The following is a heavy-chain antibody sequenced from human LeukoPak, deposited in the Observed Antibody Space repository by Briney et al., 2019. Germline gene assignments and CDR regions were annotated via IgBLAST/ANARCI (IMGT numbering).Heavy chain of an antibody. V-gene: IGHV4-39*07. CDR3: ARESPEYYYDSSGYSHYFDY. CDR1: GGSISSSSYY. Sequence: SETLSLTCTVSGGSISSSSYYWGWIRQPPGKGLEWIGSIYYSGSTYYNPSLKSRVTISVDKSKNQFSLKLSSVTAADTAVYYCARESPEYYYDSSGYSHYFDYWGQGTLVTVSS. J-gene: IGHJ4*02. D-gene: IGHD3-22*01. CDR2: IYYSGST.